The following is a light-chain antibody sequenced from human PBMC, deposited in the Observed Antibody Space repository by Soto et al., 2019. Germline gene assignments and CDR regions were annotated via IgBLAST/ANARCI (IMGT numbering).Light chain of an antibody. J-gene: IGKJ1*01. CDR2: RAS. CDR3: QHSYSSPPWT. V-gene: IGKV1-39*01. CDR1: QSISTY. Sequence: DIQMTQSPSSLSASVGDRVTISCRASQSISTYLNWYQQKPGTAPKLLIYRASSVKSGVPTRFSGSGSGRDFTLTIRSLRPEDIATYFCQHSYSSPPWTFGQGTKVEVK.